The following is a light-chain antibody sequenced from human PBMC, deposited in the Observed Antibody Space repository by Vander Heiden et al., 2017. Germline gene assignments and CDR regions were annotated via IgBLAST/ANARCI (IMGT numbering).Light chain of an antibody. CDR2: GAS. Sequence: DIQMTESPSSLSASVGDRVTITCRASQSISTYLNWYQQKPGKAPKLLIYGASSLHSGVPSRFSGSGSGTDFTLIISSLQPDDFATYYCQQSYIMPYTFGQGTKLEIK. CDR3: QQSYIMPYT. J-gene: IGKJ2*01. CDR1: QSISTY. V-gene: IGKV1-39*01.